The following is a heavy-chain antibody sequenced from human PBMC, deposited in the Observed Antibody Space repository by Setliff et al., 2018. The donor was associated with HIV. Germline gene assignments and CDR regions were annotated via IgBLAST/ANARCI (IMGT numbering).Heavy chain of an antibody. CDR3: ARDMAVAVDV. D-gene: IGHD6-19*01. V-gene: IGHV4-61*02. CDR1: GDSITTNDYY. Sequence: SETLSLTCTVSGDSITTNDYYWSWIRQPAGKRLEWIGRIYPSGNTDYNPSLKSRVTISVDTSKNQFSLRLTSVTAADTAMYYCARDMAVAVDVWGKGTTVTVSS. J-gene: IGHJ6*04. CDR2: IYPSGNT.